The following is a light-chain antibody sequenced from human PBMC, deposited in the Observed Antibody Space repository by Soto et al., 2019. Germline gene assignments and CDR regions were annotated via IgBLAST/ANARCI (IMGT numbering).Light chain of an antibody. CDR3: TSWTTSTTMI. V-gene: IGLV2-14*03. J-gene: IGLJ2*01. CDR1: RSDIVAYNF. Sequence: QSALTQPASVSGSPGQSITISCTGTRSDIVAYNFVSWYQQHPGEVPKLMLYDVNVRPSGVSNRFSGSKSGNTASLTISGLQAEDEADYYGTSWTTSTTMIFGGGTKVTVL. CDR2: DVN.